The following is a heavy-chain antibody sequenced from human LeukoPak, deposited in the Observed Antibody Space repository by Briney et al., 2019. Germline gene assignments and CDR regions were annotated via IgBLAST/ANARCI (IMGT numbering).Heavy chain of an antibody. CDR3: GRGGVPASVDF. D-gene: IGHD2-2*01. CDR1: GFRLSSYA. CDR2: TSSSDPGT. Sequence: GGSLRLSCVASGFRLSSYAMSWVRQAPGKGLEWISATSSSDPGTYYADSVRGRFTISRDNSKNTLYLQMNSLRADDTAVYYCGRGGVPASVDFWGQGTLLTVSS. J-gene: IGHJ4*02. V-gene: IGHV3-23*01.